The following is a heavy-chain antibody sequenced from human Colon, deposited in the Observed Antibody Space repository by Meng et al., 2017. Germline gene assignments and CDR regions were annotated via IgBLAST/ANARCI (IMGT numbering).Heavy chain of an antibody. V-gene: IGHV4-4*02. CDR3: ARIDYGGNGIEKYFFDY. J-gene: IGHJ4*02. CDR1: GGSISSNYW. CDR2: IHHGGTN. D-gene: IGHD4-23*01. Sequence: HVQLQEPGPGLGKPSGTLSLTCAGSGGSISSNYWWSWVRQSPKKGLEWVGEIHHGGTNNYNPSLKSRVTISVDTSNNQFSLKLSSVTAADTAVYYCARIDYGGNGIEKYFFDYWGQGTLVTVSS.